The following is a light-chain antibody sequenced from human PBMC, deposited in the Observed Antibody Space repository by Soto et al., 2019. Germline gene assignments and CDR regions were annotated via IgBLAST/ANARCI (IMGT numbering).Light chain of an antibody. V-gene: IGKV3-20*01. CDR2: GAS. J-gene: IGKJ2*01. CDR3: QQYASSLVYT. Sequence: EIVLTQSPGTLSLSPGERATLSCRASQSVSSSYLAWYQQKPGQAPRLLIYGASSRATGIPDRFSGSGSGTDFTLTISRLEPEDFAVYYCQQYASSLVYTFRQGTKLEIK. CDR1: QSVSSSY.